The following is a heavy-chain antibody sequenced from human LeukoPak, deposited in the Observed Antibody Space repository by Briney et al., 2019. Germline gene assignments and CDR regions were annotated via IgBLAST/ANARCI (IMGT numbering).Heavy chain of an antibody. CDR1: GFTFSSHW. CDR2: INSDGSST. J-gene: IGHJ5*02. Sequence: PGGSLRLSCAASGFTFSSHWMHWVRQAPGKGLVWVSRINSDGSSTSYADSVRGRFSISRDNAKNTLYLQMNSLRAEDTAVYSCARGADGVSSNSRGWFDPWGQGTLVTVSS. CDR3: ARGADGVSSNSRGWFDP. V-gene: IGHV3-74*01. D-gene: IGHD2-15*01.